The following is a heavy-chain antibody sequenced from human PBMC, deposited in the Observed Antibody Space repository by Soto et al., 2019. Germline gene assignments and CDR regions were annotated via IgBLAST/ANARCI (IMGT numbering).Heavy chain of an antibody. CDR1: GFTFSSYA. CDR2: ISYDGSNQ. D-gene: IGHD3-16*01. CDR3: ASGFGNYYYYGMDV. Sequence: QVQLVESGGGVVQPGRSLRLSCAASGFTFSSYAMNWVRQAPGKGLEWVAVISYDGSNQYYADSVKGRFTISRDNSKNTLYLQMNSLRAEDTAVYYCASGFGNYYYYGMDVWGQGTTVTVSS. V-gene: IGHV3-30-3*01. J-gene: IGHJ6*02.